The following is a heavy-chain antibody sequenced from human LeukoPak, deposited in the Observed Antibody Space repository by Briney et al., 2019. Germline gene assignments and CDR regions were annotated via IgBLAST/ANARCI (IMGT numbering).Heavy chain of an antibody. J-gene: IGHJ4*02. Sequence: GGSLRLSCAASGFTFSRYSVNWVRQAPGKGLEWVANIKQDGSEKYYVDSVKGRFTISRDNAENSLYLQMNSLRAEDTAVYYCATSRTFDYWGQGTLVTVSS. D-gene: IGHD1-7*01. CDR2: IKQDGSEK. V-gene: IGHV3-7*01. CDR1: GFTFSRYS. CDR3: ATSRTFDY.